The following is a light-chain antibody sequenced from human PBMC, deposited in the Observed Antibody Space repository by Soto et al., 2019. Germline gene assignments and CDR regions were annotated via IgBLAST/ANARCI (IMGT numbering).Light chain of an antibody. V-gene: IGKV1-5*01. Sequence: DIPMTQSPSTLSASVGDRVTITCRASQRIGRFLAWYQHQPGKAPKLLIYDASTLDSGVPSRFSGTGSGTEFTFFITSLQPEFFGTVYCQQWYMGCTFRQGTKV. CDR1: QRIGRF. CDR3: QQWYMGCT. J-gene: IGKJ1*01. CDR2: DAS.